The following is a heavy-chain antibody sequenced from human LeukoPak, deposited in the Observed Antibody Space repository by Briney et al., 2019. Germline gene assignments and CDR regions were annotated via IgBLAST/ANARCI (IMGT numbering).Heavy chain of an antibody. Sequence: PSETLSLTCTVSGGSISSGAYFWSWIRQHPGKGLDWIGFIYYSGTTYYNPSLKSRLTLSKDTSKNHFSLTLSSVTAADTAVYYCARHYSDYGAFYFDYWGQGTLVTVSS. D-gene: IGHD4/OR15-4a*01. CDR3: ARHYSDYGAFYFDY. J-gene: IGHJ4*02. CDR1: GGSISSGAYF. CDR2: IYYSGTT. V-gene: IGHV4-31*03.